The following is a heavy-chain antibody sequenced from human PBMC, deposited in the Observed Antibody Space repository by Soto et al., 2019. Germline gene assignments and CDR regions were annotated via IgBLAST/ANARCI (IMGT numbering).Heavy chain of an antibody. V-gene: IGHV2-5*02. CDR2: IYWDDDK. CDR1: GFSLTTRGKG. D-gene: IGHD2-2*01. Sequence: QITLKESGPTLVKPTQTLTLTCTFSGFSLTTRGKGVGWIRQPPGKALEWLALIYWDDDKRYRPSLKSRLTITKDTYKNQVVLTLTNMDPVDTATYYCAHRQVPTPAPGWFDPWGQGTLVTVSS. J-gene: IGHJ5*02. CDR3: AHRQVPTPAPGWFDP.